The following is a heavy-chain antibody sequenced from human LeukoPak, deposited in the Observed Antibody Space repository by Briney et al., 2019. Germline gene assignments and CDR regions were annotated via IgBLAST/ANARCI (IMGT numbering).Heavy chain of an antibody. D-gene: IGHD4-17*01. J-gene: IGHJ4*02. Sequence: PGGSLRLSCAASGFTFSTYAMSWVRQAPGKGLEWVSATSGSGDNTYYADSVKGRFTISRDNSKNTLYLQMNSLRAKDTAVYYCAKGATGGVTTPPLFDYWGQGTLVTVSS. CDR1: GFTFSTYA. CDR3: AKGATGGVTTPPLFDY. V-gene: IGHV3-23*01. CDR2: TSGSGDNT.